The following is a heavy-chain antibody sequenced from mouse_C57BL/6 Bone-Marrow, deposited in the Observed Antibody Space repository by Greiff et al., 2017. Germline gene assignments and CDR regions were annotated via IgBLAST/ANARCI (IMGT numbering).Heavy chain of an antibody. CDR2: IHPRSGNT. V-gene: IGHV1-81*01. Sequence: QVQLQQSGAELARPGASVKLSCKASGYTFTSYGISWVKQRTGQGLEWIGEIHPRSGNTYYNEKFKGKATLTADKSSSTAYMELRSLTSEDSAVYFCERRTVVAPTYYAMDYWGQGTSVTVSS. D-gene: IGHD1-1*01. CDR3: ERRTVVAPTYYAMDY. J-gene: IGHJ4*01. CDR1: GYTFTSYG.